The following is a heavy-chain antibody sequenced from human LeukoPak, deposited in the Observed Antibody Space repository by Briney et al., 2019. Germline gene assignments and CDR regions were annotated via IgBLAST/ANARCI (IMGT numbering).Heavy chain of an antibody. CDR1: GYTFTSYA. Sequence: ASVEVSCKASGYTFTSYAMNWVRQAPGQGLEWMGWINTNTGNPTYAQGFTGRFVFSLDTSVSTAYLQISSLKAEDTAMYYCARGQAFYGSGYYFDYWGQRTLVTVSS. V-gene: IGHV7-4-1*02. CDR2: INTNTGNP. CDR3: ARGQAFYGSGYYFDY. J-gene: IGHJ4*02. D-gene: IGHD3-10*01.